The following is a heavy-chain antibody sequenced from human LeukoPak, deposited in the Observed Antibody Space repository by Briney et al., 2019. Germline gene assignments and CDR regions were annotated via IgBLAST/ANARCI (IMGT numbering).Heavy chain of an antibody. D-gene: IGHD6-19*01. V-gene: IGHV3-23*01. CDR3: AKDRRIAVAGTNKEYYFDY. J-gene: IGHJ4*02. CDR1: GFTFSSYA. Sequence: TGGSLRLSCAASGFTFSSYAMSWVRQAPGKGLEWVSAISGSGGSTYYADSVKGRFTISRDNSKNTLYLQMNSLRAEDTAVYYCAKDRRIAVAGTNKEYYFDYWGQGTLVTVSS. CDR2: ISGSGGST.